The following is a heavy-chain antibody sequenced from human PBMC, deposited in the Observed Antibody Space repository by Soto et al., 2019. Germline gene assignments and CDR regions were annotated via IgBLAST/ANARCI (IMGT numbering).Heavy chain of an antibody. V-gene: IGHV3-48*03. D-gene: IGHD3-3*01. Sequence: GSLRLSCGTSGSTFRSSEMDWIRQAPGKGLAWVSYISKSSRVLYYADSVKGRFTISRDNAKNLLYLQMKSPRAEDTAVYFCASVSLRFSYGIDIWGQGTTVTAAS. CDR1: GSTFRSSE. CDR3: ASVSLRFSYGIDI. CDR2: ISKSSRVL. J-gene: IGHJ6*02.